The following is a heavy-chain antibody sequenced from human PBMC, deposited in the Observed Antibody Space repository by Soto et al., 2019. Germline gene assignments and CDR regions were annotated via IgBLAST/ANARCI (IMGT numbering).Heavy chain of an antibody. CDR1: GFTFSSYG. D-gene: IGHD4-17*01. Sequence: GGSLRLSCAASGFTFSSYGMHWVRQAPGKGLEWVAVIWYDGSNKYYADSVKGRFTISRDNSKNTLYLQMNSLRAEDTAVYYCARDGLMSHDYGDYGLFDYWGQGTLVTVSS. V-gene: IGHV3-33*01. CDR2: IWYDGSNK. CDR3: ARDGLMSHDYGDYGLFDY. J-gene: IGHJ4*02.